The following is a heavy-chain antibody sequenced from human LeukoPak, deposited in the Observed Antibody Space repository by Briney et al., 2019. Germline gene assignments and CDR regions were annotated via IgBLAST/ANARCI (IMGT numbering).Heavy chain of an antibody. J-gene: IGHJ6*03. CDR1: GGSITNNAFY. CDR3: ARNETTGLQRTPYYHSYVDV. V-gene: IGHV4-39*01. Sequence: SETLSLTCTVSGGSITNNAFYWAWIRQPPGKGLEWIGSIYYSGSTHYNPSLKSRLTISVDTSKNQFSLKLSSVTAADTAVYYCARNETTGLQRTPYYHSYVDVWGKGTTVTVSS. D-gene: IGHD4-11*01. CDR2: IYYSGST.